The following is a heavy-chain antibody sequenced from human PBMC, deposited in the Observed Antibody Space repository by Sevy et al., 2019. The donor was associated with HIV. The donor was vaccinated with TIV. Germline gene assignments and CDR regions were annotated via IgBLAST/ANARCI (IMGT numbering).Heavy chain of an antibody. V-gene: IGHV1-2*02. Sequence: ASVKVSCKASGYTFTGYDMDWMRQAPGQGLEWMGWINPDSGGSTYAPKFQGRVTLTRDTSISTAYMDLSRLKSDDTAVYYCVRDDRDGYFEYWGQGTLVTVSS. CDR2: INPDSGGS. CDR3: VRDDRDGYFEY. J-gene: IGHJ4*02. CDR1: GYTFTGYD.